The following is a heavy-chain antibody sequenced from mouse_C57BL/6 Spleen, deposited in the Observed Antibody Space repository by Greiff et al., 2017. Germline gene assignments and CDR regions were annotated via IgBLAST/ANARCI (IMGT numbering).Heavy chain of an antibody. V-gene: IGHV1-54*01. CDR1: GYAFTNYL. Sequence: QVQLKESGAELVRPGTSVKVSCKASGYAFTNYLIEWVKQRPGQGLEWIGVINPGSGGTNYNEKFKGKATLTADKSSSTAYMQLSSLTSEDSAVYFCARSHYYGSSYVDYWGQGTTLTVSS. CDR3: ARSHYYGSSYVDY. CDR2: INPGSGGT. D-gene: IGHD1-1*01. J-gene: IGHJ2*01.